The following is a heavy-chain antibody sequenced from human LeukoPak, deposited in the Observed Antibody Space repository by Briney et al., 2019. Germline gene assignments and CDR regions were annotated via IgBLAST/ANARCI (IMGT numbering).Heavy chain of an antibody. Sequence: GGSLRLSCAASGFTFSSYGMHWVRQAPGKGLEWVAVISYDGSNKYYADSVKGRFTISRDNSKNTLYLQMNSLRAEDTAVYYCASSRLGELSYLFDYWGQGTLVTVSS. D-gene: IGHD3-16*02. J-gene: IGHJ4*02. V-gene: IGHV3-30*03. CDR2: ISYDGSNK. CDR3: ASSRLGELSYLFDY. CDR1: GFTFSSYG.